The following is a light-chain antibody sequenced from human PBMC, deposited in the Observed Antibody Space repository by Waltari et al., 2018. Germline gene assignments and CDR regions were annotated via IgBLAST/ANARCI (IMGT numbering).Light chain of an antibody. CDR1: QSISSW. CDR2: KAS. J-gene: IGKJ1*01. CDR3: QQRGT. V-gene: IGKV1-5*03. Sequence: DIQMTQSPSTLSASVGDRVTITCRASQSISSWLAWYQQKPGKAPKLLIYKASSLESGVPSRFSGSGSGTEFTLTISSLQPDEFATYYCQQRGTFGQGTKVEIK.